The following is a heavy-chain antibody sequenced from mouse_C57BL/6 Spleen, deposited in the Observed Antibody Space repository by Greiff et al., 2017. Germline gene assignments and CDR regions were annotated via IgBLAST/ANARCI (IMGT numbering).Heavy chain of an antibody. CDR3: ARGGTGGWYFDV. Sequence: QVHVKQPGAELVKPGASVKLSCKASGYTFTSYWMHWVKQRPGRGLEWIGRIDPNSGGTKYNEKFKSKATLTVDKPSSTAYMQLSSLTSEDSAVYYCARGGTGGWYFDVWGTGTTVTVSS. V-gene: IGHV1-72*01. J-gene: IGHJ1*03. CDR2: IDPNSGGT. D-gene: IGHD4-1*01. CDR1: GYTFTSYW.